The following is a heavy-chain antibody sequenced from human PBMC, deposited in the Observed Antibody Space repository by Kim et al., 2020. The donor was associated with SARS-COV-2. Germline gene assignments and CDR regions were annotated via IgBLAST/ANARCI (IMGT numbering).Heavy chain of an antibody. CDR3: AREGLWGSSWYGAGLFY. Sequence: GGSLRLSCAASGFTVSSNYMSWVRQAPGKGLEWVSVIYSGGSTYYADSVMGRFTISRDNSKNTLYLQMNSLRAEDTAVYYFAREGLWGSSWYGAGLFYWGRGTLVTVSS. J-gene: IGHJ4*02. CDR2: IYSGGST. D-gene: IGHD6-13*01. V-gene: IGHV3-53*01. CDR1: GFTVSSNY.